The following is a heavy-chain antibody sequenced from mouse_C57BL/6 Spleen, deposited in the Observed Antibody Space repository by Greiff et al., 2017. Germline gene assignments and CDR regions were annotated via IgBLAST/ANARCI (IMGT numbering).Heavy chain of an antibody. Sequence: QVQLQQPGAELVRPGSSVKLSCKASGYTFTSYWMHWVKQRPIQGLEWIGNIDPSDSETHYNQKFKDKATLTVDKSSSTAYMQLSSLTSEDSAVYYCARGGILRRYWYFDVWGTGTTVTVSS. CDR2: IDPSDSET. CDR1: GYTFTSYW. D-gene: IGHD2-4*01. J-gene: IGHJ1*03. V-gene: IGHV1-52*01. CDR3: ARGGILRRYWYFDV.